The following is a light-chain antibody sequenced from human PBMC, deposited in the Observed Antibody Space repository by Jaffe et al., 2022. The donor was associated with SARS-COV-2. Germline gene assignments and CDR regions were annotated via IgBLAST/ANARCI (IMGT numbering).Light chain of an antibody. CDR1: QGINSY. CDR3: QQLYSYPLT. CDR2: AAS. J-gene: IGKJ4*01. V-gene: IGKV1-9*01. Sequence: DIQLTQSPSFLSASVGDRVTITCRASQGINSYLAWYQQKPGKAPKLLVYAASTLQSGVPSTFSGSGSGTEFTLTISSLQPEDFAAYYCQQLYSYPLTFGGGTKVEIK.